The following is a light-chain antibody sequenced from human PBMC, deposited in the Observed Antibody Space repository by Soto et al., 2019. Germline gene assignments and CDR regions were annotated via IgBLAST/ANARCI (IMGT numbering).Light chain of an antibody. CDR2: AAS. Sequence: DIQMHQSPSSLSASVGDRVTITCRASQSISSYLNWYQQKPGKAPKLLIYAASSLESGVPSRFSGSGSGTDFTLTISSLQPEDFATYYWQQSYSTPLTFGGGTKVEIK. CDR3: QQSYSTPLT. V-gene: IGKV1-39*01. J-gene: IGKJ4*01. CDR1: QSISSY.